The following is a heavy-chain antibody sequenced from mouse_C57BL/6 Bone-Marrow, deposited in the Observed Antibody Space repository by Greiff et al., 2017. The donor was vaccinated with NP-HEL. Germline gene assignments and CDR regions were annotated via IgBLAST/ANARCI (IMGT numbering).Heavy chain of an antibody. CDR3: ARYDYDTGFDY. CDR2: IDPSDSYT. CDR1: GYTFTSYW. D-gene: IGHD2-4*01. V-gene: IGHV1-69*01. Sequence: VKLQQPGAELVMPGASVKLSCKASGYTFTSYWMHWVKQRPGQGLEWIGEIDPSDSYTNYNQKFKGKSTLTVDKSSSTAYMQLSSLTSEDSAVYYCARYDYDTGFDYWGQGTTLTVSS. J-gene: IGHJ2*01.